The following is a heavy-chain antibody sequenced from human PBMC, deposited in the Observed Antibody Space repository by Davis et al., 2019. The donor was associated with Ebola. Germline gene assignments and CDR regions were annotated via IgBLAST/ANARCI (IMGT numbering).Heavy chain of an antibody. CDR2: ISGSGGST. Sequence: GESLKISCAASGFTFSSNAMSWVRQAPGKGLKWVASISGSGGSTYYGDSVKGRFTFSRDNSKNTLYLQMNSLRAEDTAVYYCAKGFVRGTIDYWGQGTLVTVSS. V-gene: IGHV3-23*01. J-gene: IGHJ4*02. CDR1: GFTFSSNA. D-gene: IGHD3-10*01. CDR3: AKGFVRGTIDY.